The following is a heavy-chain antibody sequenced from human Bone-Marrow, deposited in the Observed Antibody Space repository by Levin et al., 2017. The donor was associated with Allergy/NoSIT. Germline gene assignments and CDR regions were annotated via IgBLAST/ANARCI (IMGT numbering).Heavy chain of an antibody. J-gene: IGHJ6*02. D-gene: IGHD6-13*01. CDR3: AREDGGSWPVTYYYGLDV. CDR1: KFTFSNYR. Sequence: PGGSLRLSCVGSKFTFSNYRMNWVRQAPGKGLEWVSYISSGSSTIFYADSVKGRFTISRDNAKNSVYLQMNSLRAEDTAVYYCAREDGGSWPVTYYYGLDVWGQGTTVTVSS. CDR2: ISSGSSTI. V-gene: IGHV3-48*04.